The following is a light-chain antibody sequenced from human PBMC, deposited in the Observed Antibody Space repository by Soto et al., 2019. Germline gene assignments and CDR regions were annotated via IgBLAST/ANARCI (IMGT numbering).Light chain of an antibody. V-gene: IGLV1-47*01. Sequence: QSVLTQSPSASGTPGQRVTISCSGSSSNIGSNYVYWYQQLPGTASKLLIYRNDERPSGVPDRFSGSKSDTSASLAISGLRSEDEADYFCAAWDDSLSAAVFGGGTKLTVL. CDR1: SSNIGSNY. CDR2: RND. J-gene: IGLJ2*01. CDR3: AAWDDSLSAAV.